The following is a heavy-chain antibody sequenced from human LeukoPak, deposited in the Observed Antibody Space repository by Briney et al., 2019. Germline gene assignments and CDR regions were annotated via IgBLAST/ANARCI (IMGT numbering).Heavy chain of an antibody. CDR1: GFTFSNYW. CDR3: ARQRGSYSFDY. Sequence: GGSLRLSCAASGFTFSNYWMSWVRQAPGKGLERVANIKQDGSEKYYVDSVKGRFTISRDNTKNSLYLQMNSLRAEDTAVYYCARQRGSYSFDYWGHGTLVTVSS. CDR2: IKQDGSEK. D-gene: IGHD1-26*01. V-gene: IGHV3-7*01. J-gene: IGHJ4*01.